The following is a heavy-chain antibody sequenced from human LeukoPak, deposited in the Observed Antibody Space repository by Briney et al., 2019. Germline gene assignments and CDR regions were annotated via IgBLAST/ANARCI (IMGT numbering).Heavy chain of an antibody. D-gene: IGHD6-13*01. CDR1: GFTFSSYN. CDR2: ITSSSSTI. Sequence: PGGSLRLSCAASGFTFSSYNMNWVRQAPGKGLEWVSYITSSSSTIYYADSVKGRFTISRDNAKNSLYLQMNSLRAEDTAVYYCARDYSSWLDYGGQGTRVTVSS. CDR3: ARDYSSWLDY. V-gene: IGHV3-48*04. J-gene: IGHJ4*02.